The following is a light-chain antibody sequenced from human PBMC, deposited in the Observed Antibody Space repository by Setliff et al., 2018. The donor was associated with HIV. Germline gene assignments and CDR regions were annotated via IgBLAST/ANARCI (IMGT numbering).Light chain of an antibody. Sequence: QSALAQPASVSGSPGQSITISCTGASSDFGGYNLVSWYQQHPGNAPKLIVYEVDKRPSGVSSRFSGSKSGNTASLAISGLQAEDEADYYCCSYAGSSTFIFGGGTKVTVL. CDR2: EVD. CDR1: SSDFGGYNL. J-gene: IGLJ2*01. V-gene: IGLV2-23*02. CDR3: CSYAGSSTFI.